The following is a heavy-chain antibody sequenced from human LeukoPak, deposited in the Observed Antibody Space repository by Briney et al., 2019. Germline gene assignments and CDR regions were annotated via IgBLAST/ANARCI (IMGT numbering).Heavy chain of an antibody. CDR1: GFTFSSYG. CDR2: IWYDGSNK. J-gene: IGHJ4*02. CDR3: ARGEMATISPIDY. V-gene: IGHV3-33*01. D-gene: IGHD5-24*01. Sequence: GGSLRLSCAAPGFTFSSYGMHWVRQAPGKGLEWVAVIWYDGSNKYYADSVKGRFTISRDNSKNTLYLQMNSLRAEDTAVYYCARGEMATISPIDYWGQGTLVTVSS.